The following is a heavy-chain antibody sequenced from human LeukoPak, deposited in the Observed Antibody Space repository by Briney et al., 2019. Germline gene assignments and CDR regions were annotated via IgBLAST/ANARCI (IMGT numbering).Heavy chain of an antibody. CDR1: GASFSGYF. V-gene: IGHV4-34*01. D-gene: IGHD4-17*01. J-gene: IGHJ3*02. Sequence: SETLSLACAVSGASFSGYFWNWIRQSPEKGLEWIGEIKYDGTTNYNPSLTSRVTMSIDKATNQFHLKVTSLTAADTAVYYCARGPDYYGDYISWFPDAFHIWGQGTLVSVSP. CDR3: ARGPDYYGDYISWFPDAFHI. CDR2: IKYDGTT.